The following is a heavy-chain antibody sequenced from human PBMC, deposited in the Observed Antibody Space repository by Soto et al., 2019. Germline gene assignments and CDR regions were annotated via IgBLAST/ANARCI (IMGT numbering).Heavy chain of an antibody. J-gene: IGHJ3*02. CDR1: GGTFSGQA. V-gene: IGHV1-69*05. Sequence: QVQLVQSGAEVKKPGSSVKVSCKASGGTFSGQAVTWVRQAPGLGLEWMGGVIPLFGTANYAQKFQGRLTINPDETTNTAYMELTSLRSDDTAVYYCARVLSSGGYDAFDIWGQGTMVTVPS. CDR2: VIPLFGTA. CDR3: ARVLSSGGYDAFDI. D-gene: IGHD2-15*01.